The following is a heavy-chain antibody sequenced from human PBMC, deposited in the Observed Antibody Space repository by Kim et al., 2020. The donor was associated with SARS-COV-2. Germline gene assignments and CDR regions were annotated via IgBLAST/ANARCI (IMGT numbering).Heavy chain of an antibody. V-gene: IGHV7-4-1*02. D-gene: IGHD4-17*01. CDR3: ARHDGVRYYYYYGMDV. J-gene: IGHJ6*02. Sequence: ASVKVSCKASGYTFTSYAMNWVRQAPGQGLEWMGWINTNTGNPTYAQGFTGRFVFSLDTSVSTAYLQISSLKAEDTAVYYCARHDGVRYYYYYGMDVWGQGTTVTVSS. CDR2: INTNTGNP. CDR1: GYTFTSYA.